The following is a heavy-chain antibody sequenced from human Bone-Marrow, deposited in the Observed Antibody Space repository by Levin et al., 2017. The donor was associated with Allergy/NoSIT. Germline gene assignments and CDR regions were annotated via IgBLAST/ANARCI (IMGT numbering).Heavy chain of an antibody. J-gene: IGHJ2*01. V-gene: IGHV3-23*01. CDR3: AKDRLQWFWELGYFGL. CDR2: MDGSGGRT. CDR1: GFSFSSYA. Sequence: PGESLKISCEASGFSFSSYAMSWVRQGPGKGLEWVSAMDGSGGRTSYADSVKGRFSISRDNSNNTLHLQMSSLRAEDTAVYYCAKDRLQWFWELGYFGLWGRGTLVTVSS. D-gene: IGHD3-10*01.